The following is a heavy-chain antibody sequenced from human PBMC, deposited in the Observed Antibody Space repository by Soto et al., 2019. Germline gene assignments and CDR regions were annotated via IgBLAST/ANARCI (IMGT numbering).Heavy chain of an antibody. CDR1: GYTFTSFG. D-gene: IGHD6-13*01. Sequence: ASVKVSCKASGYTFTSFGVNWVRQAPGQGLEWMGWVNAYNGNTNYAQKFQGRVTMTADTSTSTAYMEVRSLRSDDTAVYYCATGAAGIAAPVIWGKGPLVTVSS. CDR2: VNAYNGNT. CDR3: ATGAAGIAAPVI. V-gene: IGHV1-18*01. J-gene: IGHJ4*02.